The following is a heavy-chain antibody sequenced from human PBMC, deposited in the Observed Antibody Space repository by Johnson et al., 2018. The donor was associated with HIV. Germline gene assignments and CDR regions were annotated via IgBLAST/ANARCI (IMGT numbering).Heavy chain of an antibody. Sequence: QMLLVESGGGVVQPGRSLRLSCAASGFTFSSYAMHWVRQAPGKGLEWVAVISYDGSNKYYADSVKGRFTISRDNSKNTLYLQMNSLRADDTAVYYCARVVLVRLAVAGPSRDAFDIWGQGTMVTVSS. CDR1: GFTFSSYA. CDR3: ARVVLVRLAVAGPSRDAFDI. V-gene: IGHV3-30*14. D-gene: IGHD6-19*01. CDR2: ISYDGSNK. J-gene: IGHJ3*02.